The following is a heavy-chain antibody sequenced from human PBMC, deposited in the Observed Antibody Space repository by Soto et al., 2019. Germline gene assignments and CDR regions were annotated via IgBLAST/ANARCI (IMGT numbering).Heavy chain of an antibody. CDR1: GFSLSTNGMC. J-gene: IGHJ5*02. CDR3: ARIRFDPGPASYDSSGYYLDP. D-gene: IGHD3-22*01. CDR2: IDWDDDK. V-gene: IGHV2-70*11. Sequence: PTLVNATQTLTLNCTFSGFSLSTNGMCVSWIRQPPGKALEWLARIDWDDDKYYSTSLKTRLTISKDTSKNQVVLTMTNMDPVDTATYYCARIRFDPGPASYDSSGYYLDPWGQGTLVTVSS.